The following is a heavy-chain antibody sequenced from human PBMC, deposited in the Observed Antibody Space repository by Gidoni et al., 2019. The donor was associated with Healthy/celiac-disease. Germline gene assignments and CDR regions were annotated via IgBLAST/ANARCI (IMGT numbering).Heavy chain of an antibody. D-gene: IGHD3-9*01. V-gene: IGHV3-33*01. CDR3: AREYYDILTGYRRYYYYYGMDV. CDR1: GFPFSSYG. J-gene: IGHJ6*02. CDR2: IWYDGSNK. Sequence: QVQLVESGGGVVQPGRSLRLSCAASGFPFSSYGLHWVRQAPGKGLEWVAVIWYDGSNKYYADSVKGRFTISRDNSKNTLYLQMNSLRAEDTAVYYCAREYYDILTGYRRYYYYYGMDVWGQGTTVTVSS.